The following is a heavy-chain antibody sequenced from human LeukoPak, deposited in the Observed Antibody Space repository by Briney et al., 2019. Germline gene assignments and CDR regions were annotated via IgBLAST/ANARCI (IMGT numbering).Heavy chain of an antibody. CDR1: GFTFSSYW. V-gene: IGHV3-7*01. J-gene: IGHJ4*02. D-gene: IGHD4-23*01. CDR2: IKQDGSEK. Sequence: GGSLRLSCAASGFTFSSYWMSWVRQARGKGLEWVANIKQDGSEKYYVDSVKGRFTISRDNAKNSLYLQMNSLRAEDTAVYYCATTRDYGGNSGYYWGQGTLVTVSS. CDR3: ATTRDYGGNSGYY.